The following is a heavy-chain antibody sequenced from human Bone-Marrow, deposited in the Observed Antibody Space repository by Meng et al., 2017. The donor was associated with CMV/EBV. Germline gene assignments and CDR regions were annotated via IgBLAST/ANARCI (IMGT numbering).Heavy chain of an antibody. D-gene: IGHD3-22*01. CDR2: IYYSGST. Sequence: SEPLSLTCTVSGGSISSSSYYWGWIRQPPGKGLEWIGSIYYSGSTYYNPSLKSRVTISVDTSKNQFSLKLSSVTAADTAVCYCARGLVAVIGFFDYWGQGTLVTVSS. CDR1: GGSISSSSYY. CDR3: ARGLVAVIGFFDY. V-gene: IGHV4-39*07. J-gene: IGHJ4*02.